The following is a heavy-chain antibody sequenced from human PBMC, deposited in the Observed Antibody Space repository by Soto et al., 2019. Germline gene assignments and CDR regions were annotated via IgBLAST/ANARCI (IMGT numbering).Heavy chain of an antibody. J-gene: IGHJ4*02. Sequence: PSETLSLTCTFSGGSVNTFYWSWIRQPPGKGLEWVGHVYYTGSTDYNPSLKSRVTISVDTTKNQVSLKLNSVTTADTAVYFCARDWARYNYFDYWGQGTLGVVSS. V-gene: IGHV4-59*02. CDR3: ARDWARYNYFDY. CDR1: GGSVNTFY. CDR2: VYYTGST. D-gene: IGHD1-20*01.